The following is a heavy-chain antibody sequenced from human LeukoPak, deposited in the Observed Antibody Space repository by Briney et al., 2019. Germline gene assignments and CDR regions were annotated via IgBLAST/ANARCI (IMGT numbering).Heavy chain of an antibody. D-gene: IGHD4-17*01. CDR2: VYHSGST. CDR1: GDSISTNHW. J-gene: IGHJ4*02. Sequence: PSGTLSLTCAVSGDSISTNHWWSWVRQPPGKGLEWIGEVYHSGSTNYNPSLKSRVTISVDKSKNLFSLKLSSVTAADTAVYYCARGSDYGDYYDYWGQGTLVTVSS. V-gene: IGHV4-4*02. CDR3: ARGSDYGDYYDY.